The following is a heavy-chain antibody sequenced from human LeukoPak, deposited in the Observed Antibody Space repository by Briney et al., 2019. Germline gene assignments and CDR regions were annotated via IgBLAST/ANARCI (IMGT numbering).Heavy chain of an antibody. J-gene: IGHJ3*01. CDR1: SGSLSGYS. CDR3: ARSQSLWAAPSFDL. V-gene: IGHV4-34*01. CDR2: IHEGRRA. D-gene: IGHD7-27*01. Sequence: SETLSLTCTVFSGSLSGYSWSWIRQSPGTGLEWIGGIHEGRRADYNPSLKSRVTISRDTSKKQFSLNLSSVTAADTAVYYCARSQSLWAAPSFDLWGQGTMVTVS.